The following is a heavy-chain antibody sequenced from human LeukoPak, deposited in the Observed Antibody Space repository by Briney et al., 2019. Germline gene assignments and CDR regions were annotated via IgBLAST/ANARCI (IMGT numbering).Heavy chain of an antibody. V-gene: IGHV4-59*01. CDR3: ARDLGHDSSGYYYVWFDP. Sequence: WETLSLTWTVAGGSISRYYWSWIRLQPGKGLEWIGYTYYSGSTNYNPSLKSRVTISVDTSKNQFSLKLSSVTAEDTAVYYCARDLGHDSSGYYYVWFDPWGQGTLVTVSS. CDR1: GGSISRYY. CDR2: TYYSGST. D-gene: IGHD3-22*01. J-gene: IGHJ5*02.